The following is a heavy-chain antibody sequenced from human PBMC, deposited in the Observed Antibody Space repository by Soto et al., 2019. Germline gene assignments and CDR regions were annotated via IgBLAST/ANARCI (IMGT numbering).Heavy chain of an antibody. Sequence: ASVKVSCKASGGTFSSYAISWVRQAPGQGLEWMGGIIPIFGTANYAQKFQGRVTITADESTSTAYMELSSLRSEDTAVYYCARATIGGTGTTYPLSYGGQGNLVTGSS. CDR1: GGTFSSYA. V-gene: IGHV1-69*13. CDR3: ARATIGGTGTTYPLSY. J-gene: IGHJ4*02. CDR2: IIPIFGTA. D-gene: IGHD1-7*01.